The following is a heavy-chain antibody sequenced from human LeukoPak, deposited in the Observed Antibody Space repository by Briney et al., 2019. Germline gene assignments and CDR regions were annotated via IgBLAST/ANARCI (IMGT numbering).Heavy chain of an antibody. Sequence: SETLSLTCAVYGGSFSGYYWSWIRQPPGKGLEWIVEINHSGSTNYNPSLKSRVTISVDTSKNQFSLKLSSVTAADTAVYYCARWYYYDSSGYWYYFDYWGQGTLVTVSS. V-gene: IGHV4-34*01. CDR1: GGSFSGYY. CDR3: ARWYYYDSSGYWYYFDY. J-gene: IGHJ4*02. CDR2: INHSGST. D-gene: IGHD3-22*01.